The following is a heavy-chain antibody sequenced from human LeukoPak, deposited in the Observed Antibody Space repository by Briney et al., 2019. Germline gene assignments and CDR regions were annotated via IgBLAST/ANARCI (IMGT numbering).Heavy chain of an antibody. Sequence: SETLSLTCAVYGGSFSGYYWSWIRQPPGKGLEWIGEINHSGSTYYNPSLKSRVTISVDTSKNQFPLKLSSVTAADTAVYYCARGNLAAAGMSDYWGQGTLVTVSS. V-gene: IGHV4-34*01. J-gene: IGHJ4*02. CDR1: GGSFSGYY. CDR2: INHSGST. CDR3: ARGNLAAAGMSDY. D-gene: IGHD6-13*01.